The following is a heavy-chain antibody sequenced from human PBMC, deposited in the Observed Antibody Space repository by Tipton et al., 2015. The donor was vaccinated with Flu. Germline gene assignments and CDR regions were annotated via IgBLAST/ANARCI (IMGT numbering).Heavy chain of an antibody. Sequence: TLSLTCTVSGGSVSSGSYYWSWIRQPPGKGLEWIGYIYYSGSTNYNPTLKSRVTISVDTSKNQFSLKLSSVTAADTAVYYCASYLLGRIVAPGGVFDYWGQGTLVTVSS. V-gene: IGHV4-61*01. CDR3: ASYLLGRIVAPGGVFDY. CDR2: IYYSGST. J-gene: IGHJ4*02. CDR1: GGSVSSGSYY. D-gene: IGHD2-21*01.